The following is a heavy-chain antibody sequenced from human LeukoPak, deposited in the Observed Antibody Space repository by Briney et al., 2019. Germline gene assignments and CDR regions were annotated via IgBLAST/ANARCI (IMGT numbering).Heavy chain of an antibody. D-gene: IGHD3-10*01. J-gene: IGHJ6*03. CDR1: GFTFSKYS. CDR3: AKEPYDSGSFRTDYYYMDV. CDR2: ISSRSSDI. V-gene: IGHV3-21*04. Sequence: GGSLRLSCAASGFTFSKYSMHWVRQAPGKGLEWVSSISSRSSDIYYADSVKGRFTISRDNAKNSLYLQMNSLRSDDTAVYYCAKEPYDSGSFRTDYYYMDVWGKGTTATISS.